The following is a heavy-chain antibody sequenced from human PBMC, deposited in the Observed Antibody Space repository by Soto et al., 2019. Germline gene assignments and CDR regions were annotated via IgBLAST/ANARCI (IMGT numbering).Heavy chain of an antibody. D-gene: IGHD5-12*01. CDR3: AAGGGLPRYY. CDR2: IYHSGST. J-gene: IGHJ4*02. V-gene: IGHV4-30-2*01. Sequence: SETLSLTCVVSGGSISSDNYSWSWIRQPPGKGLEWIGYIYHSGSTYCIPSLKSRVTISVDKSNNEFSLNLTSVTAADTAVYYCAAGGGLPRYYWGQGTLVTVSS. CDR1: GGSISSDNYS.